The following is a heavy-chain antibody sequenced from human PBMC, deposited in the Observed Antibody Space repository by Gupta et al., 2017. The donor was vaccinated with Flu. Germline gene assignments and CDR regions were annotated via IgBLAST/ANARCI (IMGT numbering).Heavy chain of an antibody. V-gene: IGHV4-59*01. J-gene: IGHJ4*02. CDR3: ARLYCSSTSCYYYFDY. CDR1: GGSISSYY. Sequence: QVQLQESGPGLVKPSETLSLTCTVSGGSISSYYWSWIRQPPGKGLEWIGYIYYSGSTNYNPSLKSRVTISVDTSKNQFSLKLSSVTAADTAVYYCARLYCSSTSCYYYFDYWGQGTLVTVSS. CDR2: IYYSGST. D-gene: IGHD2-2*01.